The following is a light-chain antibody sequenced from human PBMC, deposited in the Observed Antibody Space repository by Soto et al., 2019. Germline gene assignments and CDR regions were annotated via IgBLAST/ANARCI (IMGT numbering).Light chain of an antibody. Sequence: EIVLTQSPGTLSLSPGERATLSCRAIQSVSSSYLAWYQQKPGQAPRHLIYGTSSRATGIPDRFSGSGSGTDFTLTISRLEPEDFAVYYCHQYGSSRNTFGQGTKLEMK. V-gene: IGKV3-20*01. CDR3: HQYGSSRNT. J-gene: IGKJ2*01. CDR2: GTS. CDR1: QSVSSSY.